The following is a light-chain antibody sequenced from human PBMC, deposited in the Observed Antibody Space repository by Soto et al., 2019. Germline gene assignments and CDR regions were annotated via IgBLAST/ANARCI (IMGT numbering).Light chain of an antibody. J-gene: IGKJ1*01. CDR2: WAS. Sequence: IVMTQSPDSLAVSLGERATINCKSSQSVLYSSNNKNYLAWYQQKPGQPPKLLIYWASTRESGVPDRFSGSGSGTDFTLTISSLQAEDVAVYYCQQHYSTPGTFGQGTKVEIK. CDR1: QSVLYSSNNKNY. V-gene: IGKV4-1*01. CDR3: QQHYSTPGT.